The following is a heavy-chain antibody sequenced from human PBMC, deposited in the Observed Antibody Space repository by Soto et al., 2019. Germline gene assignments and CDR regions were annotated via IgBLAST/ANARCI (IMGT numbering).Heavy chain of an antibody. J-gene: IGHJ4*02. CDR1: GGSISSGIYY. CDR2: IYYSGNT. Sequence: SLTCTVSGGSISSGIYYWSWIRQHPGKGLEWIGSIYYSGNTHYNPSLESRVNISFDTSKSQFSLKLSSVTVADTAVYFCARGGVIWATDYWGPGTLVTVSS. D-gene: IGHD3-16*01. CDR3: ARGGVIWATDY. V-gene: IGHV4-31*03.